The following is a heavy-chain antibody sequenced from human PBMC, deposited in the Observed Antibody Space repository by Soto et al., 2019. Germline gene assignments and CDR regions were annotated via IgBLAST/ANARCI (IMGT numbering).Heavy chain of an antibody. V-gene: IGHV1-24*01. D-gene: IGHD3-22*01. CDR1: GYTLTELS. Sequence: GASVKVSCKVSGYTLTELSMHWVRQAPGKGLEWMGGFDPEGGETIYAQKFQGRVTMTEDTSTDTAYMELSSLRSEDTAVYYCATATSSGYAFDIWGQGTMVTVSS. CDR3: ATATSSGYAFDI. CDR2: FDPEGGET. J-gene: IGHJ3*02.